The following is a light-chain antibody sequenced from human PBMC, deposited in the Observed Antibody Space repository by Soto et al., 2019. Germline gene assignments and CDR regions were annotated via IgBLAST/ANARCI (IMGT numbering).Light chain of an antibody. V-gene: IGKV3-15*01. Sequence: EMVMTQSPATLSVSPGDRATLSCRASQTIINNIAWYQQKPGQAPRLLISGASTRATGIPARFSGSGSGTEFTLTISSLQSEDFAVYYCQHYYDWPPAFGQGTRLEIK. CDR3: QHYYDWPPA. CDR2: GAS. CDR1: QTIINN. J-gene: IGKJ5*01.